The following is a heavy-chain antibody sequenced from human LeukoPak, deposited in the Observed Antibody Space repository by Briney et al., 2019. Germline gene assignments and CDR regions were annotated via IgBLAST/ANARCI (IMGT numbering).Heavy chain of an antibody. V-gene: IGHV3-23*01. D-gene: IGHD6-19*01. CDR3: AKEPVAGAYDFDY. CDR1: GFTFSNFA. Sequence: SGGSLRLSCAASGFTFSNFAMSWVRQAPRKGLEWVSVISDNSGSIYYADSVKGRFTISRDNSKNTLYLQMNSLRAEDTAVYYCAKEPVAGAYDFDYWGQGTLVTVSS. CDR2: ISDNSGSI. J-gene: IGHJ4*02.